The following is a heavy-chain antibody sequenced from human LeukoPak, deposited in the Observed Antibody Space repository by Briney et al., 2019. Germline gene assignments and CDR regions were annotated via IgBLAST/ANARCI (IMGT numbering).Heavy chain of an antibody. CDR2: ISGSGGST. J-gene: IGHJ3*02. V-gene: IGHV3-23*01. CDR3: AKVKTTGNDAFDI. CDR1: GFTFGDYA. D-gene: IGHD4-17*01. Sequence: GGSLRLSCTASGFTFGDYAMSWVRQAPGKGLEWVSAISGSGGSTYYADSVKGRFTISRDNSKNTLYLQMNSLRAEDTAVYYCAKVKTTGNDAFDIWGQGTMVTVSS.